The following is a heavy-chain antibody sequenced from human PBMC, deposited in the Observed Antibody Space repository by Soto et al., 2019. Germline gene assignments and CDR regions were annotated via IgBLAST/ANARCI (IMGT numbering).Heavy chain of an antibody. J-gene: IGHJ4*02. Sequence: LSLTCTVSSAPVSSTTYTWGWIRQPPGKGLEWVASVYYGGRSYYNPSLNSRVTISVDTSKNQFSLKMTSVSAADTAVYYCARSRYSGYDSIDYWGQGTLVTVSS. V-gene: IGHV4-39*01. CDR3: ARSRYSGYDSIDY. CDR1: SAPVSSTTYT. D-gene: IGHD5-12*01. CDR2: VYYGGRS.